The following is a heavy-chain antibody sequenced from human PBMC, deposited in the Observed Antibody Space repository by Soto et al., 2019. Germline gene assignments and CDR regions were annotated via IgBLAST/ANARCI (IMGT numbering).Heavy chain of an antibody. Sequence: GSGPTLMNPTETLTQTCTVSGFSLSNAGLGVSWIRQPPGKALEWLAHIFSNDEKSYSTSLKSRLTISKDTSKSQVVLTMTNMDPVDTATYYCASTYSTSWYWFDPWGQGTLVTVSS. D-gene: IGHD6-13*01. CDR1: GFSLSNAGLG. CDR2: IFSNDEK. CDR3: ASTYSTSWYWFDP. J-gene: IGHJ5*02. V-gene: IGHV2-26*04.